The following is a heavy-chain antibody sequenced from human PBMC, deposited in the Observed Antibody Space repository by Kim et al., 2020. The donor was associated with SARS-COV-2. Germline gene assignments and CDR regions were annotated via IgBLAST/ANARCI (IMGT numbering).Heavy chain of an antibody. Sequence: SEGNNKYYAESVMGRFTISRKNSKNMLFLQMNSLRAEDTAVYYCANFESWGQGTLVTVSS. CDR2: SEGNNK. V-gene: IGHV3-33*06. J-gene: IGHJ4*02. CDR3: ANFES.